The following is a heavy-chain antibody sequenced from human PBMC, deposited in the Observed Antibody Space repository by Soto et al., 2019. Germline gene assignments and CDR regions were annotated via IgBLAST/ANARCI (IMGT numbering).Heavy chain of an antibody. V-gene: IGHV3-15*01. J-gene: IGHJ4*01. CDR2: IKSNIDGGTA. CDR1: GFTFSNVW. D-gene: IGHD1-26*01. Sequence: GGSLRLSCEGSGFTFSNVWFSWVRQAPGKGLEWVGRIKSNIDGGTADFAAPVKDRFTISRVDSENTLYLHMNSLKTEDAALYFCSTVGAPAYWGQGTLVTVSS. CDR3: STVGAPAY.